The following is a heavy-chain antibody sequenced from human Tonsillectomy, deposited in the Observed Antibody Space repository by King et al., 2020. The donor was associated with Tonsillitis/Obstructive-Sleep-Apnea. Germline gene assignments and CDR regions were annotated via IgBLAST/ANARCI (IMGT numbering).Heavy chain of an antibody. D-gene: IGHD1-26*01. CDR3: ATVPNSGTNYYFDY. V-gene: IGHV3-23*04. CDR1: GFTFSSYA. Sequence: VQLVESGGGLVQPGGSLRLSCAASGFTFSSYAMSWVRQAPGKGLEWVSAISANTRGTYYADSVKGRFTISRDNSKSTLHLQMNSLRAEDTAVYYCATVPNSGTNYYFDYWGQGTLVTVSS. CDR2: ISANTRGT. J-gene: IGHJ4*02.